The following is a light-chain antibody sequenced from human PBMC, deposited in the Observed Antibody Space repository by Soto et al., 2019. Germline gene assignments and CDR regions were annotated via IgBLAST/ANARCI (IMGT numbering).Light chain of an antibody. V-gene: IGLV2-14*02. Sequence: QSALTQPASVSGSPGQSITISCTGTSSDVGSYNLVSWYQQHPGKAPKLMIYEGSKRPSGVSNRFSGSKSGNTASLTISGLQADDEADYYCGSYTTYRPYVFGSGTKLTVL. J-gene: IGLJ1*01. CDR2: EGS. CDR1: SSDVGSYNL. CDR3: GSYTTYRPYV.